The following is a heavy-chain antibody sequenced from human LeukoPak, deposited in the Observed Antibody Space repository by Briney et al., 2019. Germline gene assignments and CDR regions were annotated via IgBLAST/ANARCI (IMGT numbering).Heavy chain of an antibody. Sequence: ASVKVSCKASGYTFTSYDINWVRQATGQGLEWMGWMNPNSGNTGYAQKFQGRVTMTRNTSISTAYMELSSLRSEDTAVYYCARGGEGAWFGELPFDYWGQGTLVTVSS. CDR2: MNPNSGNT. J-gene: IGHJ4*02. CDR1: GYTFTSYD. D-gene: IGHD3-10*01. CDR3: ARGGEGAWFGELPFDY. V-gene: IGHV1-8*01.